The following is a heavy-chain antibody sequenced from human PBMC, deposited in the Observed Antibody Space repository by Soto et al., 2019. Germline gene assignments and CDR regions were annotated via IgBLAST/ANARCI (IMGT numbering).Heavy chain of an antibody. J-gene: IGHJ5*02. V-gene: IGHV3-7*04. Sequence: GRSLRPSCAASGFTLSRYWMSWVRQAPGKGLEWVANIKQDGSEKYYVDSVKGRFTISRDNAKNSLYLQMNSLRAEDTAVYYCAREGSGWYNWFDPWGQGT. D-gene: IGHD6-19*01. CDR3: AREGSGWYNWFDP. CDR1: GFTLSRYW. CDR2: IKQDGSEK.